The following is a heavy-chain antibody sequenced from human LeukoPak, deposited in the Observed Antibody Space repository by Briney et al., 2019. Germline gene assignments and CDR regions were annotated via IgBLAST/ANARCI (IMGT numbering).Heavy chain of an antibody. CDR1: GFTFGGSA. CDR3: TSRYVDTAMVRVDY. CDR2: IRSKANSYAT. D-gene: IGHD5-18*01. J-gene: IGHJ4*02. V-gene: IGHV3-73*01. Sequence: PGGSLRLSCAASGFTFGGSAMHWVRQASGKGLEWVGRIRSKANSYATAYAASVKGRFTISRDDSKNTAYLQMNSLKTEDTAVYYCTSRYVDTAMVRVDYWGQGTLVTVSS.